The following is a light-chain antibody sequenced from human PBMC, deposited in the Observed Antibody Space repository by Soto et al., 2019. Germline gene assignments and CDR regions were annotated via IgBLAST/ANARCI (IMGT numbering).Light chain of an antibody. CDR3: QQRSNWPPIT. CDR2: GAS. V-gene: IGKV3-11*01. CDR1: QSVSSSY. Sequence: EIVLTQSPGTLSLSPGERATLSRRTSQSVSSSYLAWYQQKAGQAPRLLIYGASNRATGIPARFSGSGSGTDFTLTISSLEPEDFAVYYCQQRSNWPPITFGQGTRLEIK. J-gene: IGKJ5*01.